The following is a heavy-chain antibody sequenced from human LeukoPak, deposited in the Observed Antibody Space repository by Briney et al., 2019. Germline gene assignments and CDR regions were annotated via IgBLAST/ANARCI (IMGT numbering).Heavy chain of an antibody. V-gene: IGHV3-64*01. J-gene: IGHJ6*03. CDR2: ISSNGGST. Sequence: GGSLRLSCAASGFTFSSYAMHWVRQAPGKGLEYVSAISSNGGSTYYANSVKGRFTISRDNSKNTLYLQMGSLRAEDMAVYYCARRSSSGWYPDYYYYYMDVWGKGTTVTISS. CDR1: GFTFSSYA. CDR3: ARRSSSGWYPDYYYYYMDV. D-gene: IGHD6-19*01.